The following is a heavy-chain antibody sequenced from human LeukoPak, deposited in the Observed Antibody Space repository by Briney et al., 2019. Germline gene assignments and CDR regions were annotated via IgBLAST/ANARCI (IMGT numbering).Heavy chain of an antibody. Sequence: PSETLSLTCTVSGGSISSYYWSWTRQPAGKGLEWIGRVYTSGSTNYNPSLKSRVAMSVDTSKNQFSLKLSSVTAADTAVYYCARGVVDYDFWSGFDGNNWFDPWGQGTLVTVSS. V-gene: IGHV4-4*07. CDR2: VYTSGST. CDR1: GGSISSYY. D-gene: IGHD3-3*01. CDR3: ARGVVDYDFWSGFDGNNWFDP. J-gene: IGHJ5*02.